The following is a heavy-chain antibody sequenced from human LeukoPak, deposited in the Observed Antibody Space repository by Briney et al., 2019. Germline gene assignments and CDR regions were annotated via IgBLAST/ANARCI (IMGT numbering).Heavy chain of an antibody. CDR2: IYYTGRT. CDR3: ARRRYYDSTGYLD. Sequence: SETLSLTCTVSGGYISSSSYYWGWIRQPPGKGLEWIGDIYYTGRTYYNSSLKSRLTISIDTPKNQFSLKLASVTAADTAVYYCARRRYYDSTGYLDWGQGTLITVSS. J-gene: IGHJ1*01. D-gene: IGHD3-22*01. V-gene: IGHV4-39*01. CDR1: GGYISSSSYY.